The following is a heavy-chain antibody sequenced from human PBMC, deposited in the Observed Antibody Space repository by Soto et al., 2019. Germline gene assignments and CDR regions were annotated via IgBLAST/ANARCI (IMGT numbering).Heavy chain of an antibody. CDR1: GFTFSSYG. CDR3: AKDSDYPDP. D-gene: IGHD4-17*01. CDR2: ISYDGSNQ. V-gene: IGHV3-30*18. J-gene: IGHJ5*02. Sequence: QVQLVESGGGVVQPGRSLRLSCAASGFTFSSYGMHWVRQAPGKGLEWVAVISYDGSNQYYADSVKGRFTISRDNSKNTLYLQMNSRRAEDTAVYYCAKDSDYPDPWGQGTLVTVSS.